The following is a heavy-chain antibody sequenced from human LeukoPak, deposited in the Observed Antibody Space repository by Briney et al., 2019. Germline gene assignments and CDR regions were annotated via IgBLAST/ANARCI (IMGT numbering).Heavy chain of an antibody. CDR2: ISGSGGST. D-gene: IGHD2-2*01. V-gene: IGHV3-23*01. J-gene: IGHJ4*02. CDR1: GFTFSDYA. CDR3: AKSKGCGTTTCYYDY. Sequence: GGSLRLSCAASGFTFSDYAMSWVRQAPGKGLEWVSAISGSGGSTYYADSVKGRFTISRDNSKNTLYLQMNSLRAEDTAVYYCAKSKGCGTTTCYYDYWGQGALVTVSS.